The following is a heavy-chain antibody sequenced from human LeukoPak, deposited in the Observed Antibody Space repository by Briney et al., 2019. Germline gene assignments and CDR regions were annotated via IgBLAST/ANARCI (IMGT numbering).Heavy chain of an antibody. CDR1: GRSIASTSYH. J-gene: IGHJ3*02. Sequence: SETLSLTCTVSGRSIASTSYHWGWIRQPPGKGLEWIGYIYYSGSTYYNPSLKSRVTISVDTSKNQFSLKLSSVTAADTAVYYCARGPRGGPDAFDIWGQGTMVTVSS. CDR3: ARGPRGGPDAFDI. D-gene: IGHD3-10*01. CDR2: IYYSGST. V-gene: IGHV4-30-4*08.